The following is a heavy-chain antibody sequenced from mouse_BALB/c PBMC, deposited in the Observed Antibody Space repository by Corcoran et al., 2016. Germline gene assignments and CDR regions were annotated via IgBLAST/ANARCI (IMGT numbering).Heavy chain of an antibody. CDR2: INSYTGEP. CDR3: ARKRRGFAY. CDR1: GYTFTNYG. V-gene: IGHV9-3-1*01. J-gene: IGHJ3*01. Sequence: QIQLVQSGPELKKPGETVKISCKASGYTFTNYGMNWVKQAPGKGLKWMGWINSYTGEPTYADDFKGRFAFSLETSASTAYWQINNLKNEDTATYFCARKRRGFAYWGQGTLVTVSA.